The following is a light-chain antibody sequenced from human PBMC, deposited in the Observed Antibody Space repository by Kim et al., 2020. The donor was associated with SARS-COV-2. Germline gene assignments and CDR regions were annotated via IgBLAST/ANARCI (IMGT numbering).Light chain of an antibody. Sequence: SYELTQPPSVSVSPGQTASITCSGDKLGDKYACWYQQKPGQSPVLVIYQDSKRPSGIPERFSGSNSGNTATLTISGTQAMVEADYYCQAWDSSTAVFGGGTQLTV. V-gene: IGLV3-1*01. CDR3: QAWDSSTAV. CDR2: QDS. CDR1: KLGDKY. J-gene: IGLJ2*01.